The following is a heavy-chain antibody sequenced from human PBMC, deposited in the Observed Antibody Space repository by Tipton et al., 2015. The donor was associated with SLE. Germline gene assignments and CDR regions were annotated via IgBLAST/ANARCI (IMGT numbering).Heavy chain of an antibody. CDR1: GDSISRDY. CDR2: IYSGGST. CDR3: ARQRLRLLSPLDA. V-gene: IGHV4-59*01. J-gene: IGHJ6*02. D-gene: IGHD3-10*01. Sequence: LRLSCTVSGDSISRDYWSWIRQPPGGGLEWVAYIYSGGSTNFNPLLKSRLSISLDSAKSQVSLNLTSVTAADTAVYYCARQRLRLLSPLDAWGQGTTVTVS.